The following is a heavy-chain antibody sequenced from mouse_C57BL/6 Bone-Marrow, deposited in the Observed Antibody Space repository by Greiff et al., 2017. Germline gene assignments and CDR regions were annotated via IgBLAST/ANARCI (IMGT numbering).Heavy chain of an antibody. Sequence: QVQLQQPGAELVKPGASVKMSCKASGYTFTSYWINWVKQRPGQGLEWIGDIYPGSGSTNYNEKFKSKATLTVDTSSSTAYMQLSSLTSEYSAVYYCARLRYYYGKRVAMDYWGQGTSVTVSS. CDR3: ARLRYYYGKRVAMDY. CDR1: GYTFTSYW. J-gene: IGHJ4*01. CDR2: IYPGSGST. D-gene: IGHD1-1*01. V-gene: IGHV1-55*01.